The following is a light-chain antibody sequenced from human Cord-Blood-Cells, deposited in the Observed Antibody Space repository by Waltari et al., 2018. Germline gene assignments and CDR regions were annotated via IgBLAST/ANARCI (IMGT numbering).Light chain of an antibody. Sequence: IQMTQSPCSLSASVGDRVTITCRASQSISSYLNWYQQKPGKAPKLLIYAASSLQSGVPSRFSGSGSGTDFTLTISSLQPEDFATYYCQQSYSTPLTFGGGTKVEIK. V-gene: IGKV1-39*01. CDR3: QQSYSTPLT. CDR1: QSISSY. J-gene: IGKJ4*01. CDR2: AAS.